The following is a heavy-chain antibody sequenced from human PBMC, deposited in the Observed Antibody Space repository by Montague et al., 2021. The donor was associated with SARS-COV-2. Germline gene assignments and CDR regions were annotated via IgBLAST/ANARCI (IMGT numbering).Heavy chain of an antibody. Sequence: SETLSLTCTVYGGSISSSSYYWGWICQAKGKDLEWKGSNYYSGTTYYNLSRKSRVTISVDTSKNQFSLKLSSVTAADTAVYYCARHVRSLMVRGPDFDYWGQGTPVTVSS. V-gene: IGHV4-39*01. CDR2: NYYSGTT. CDR3: ARHVRSLMVRGPDFDY. D-gene: IGHD3-10*01. CDR1: GGSISSSSYY. J-gene: IGHJ4*02.